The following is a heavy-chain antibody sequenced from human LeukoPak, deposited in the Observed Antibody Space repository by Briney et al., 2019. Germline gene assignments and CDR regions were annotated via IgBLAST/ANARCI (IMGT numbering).Heavy chain of an antibody. CDR3: ARDRSGYYPN. J-gene: IGHJ4*02. D-gene: IGHD3-22*01. V-gene: IGHV4-31*11. CDR2: IYYSGST. Sequence: SETLSLTCAVYGGSFSGYYWSWIRQHPGKGLEWIGYIYYSGSTYYNPSLKSRVTISVDTSKNQFSLKLSSVTAADTAVYYCARDRSGYYPNWGQGTLVTVSS. CDR1: GGSFSGYY.